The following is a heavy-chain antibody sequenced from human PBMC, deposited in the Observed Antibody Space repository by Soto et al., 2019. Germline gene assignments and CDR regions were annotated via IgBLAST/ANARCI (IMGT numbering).Heavy chain of an antibody. CDR2: INQDGTQK. CDR1: GFTFRRDW. D-gene: IGHD1-26*01. CDR3: SGGVGDAV. V-gene: IGHV3-7*04. Sequence: EERLVESGGGLVQPGGSLRLSCAISGFTFRRDWMNWVRQAPGKGLECVAHINQDGTQKYYVDSVKGRFTIFRDNAKNSLNLQMNSRRVEDTAVSYCSGGVGDAVWGQGTLVTVSS. J-gene: IGHJ4*02.